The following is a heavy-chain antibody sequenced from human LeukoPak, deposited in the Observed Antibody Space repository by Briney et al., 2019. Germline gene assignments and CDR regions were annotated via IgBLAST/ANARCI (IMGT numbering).Heavy chain of an antibody. Sequence: GGSLRLSCAASGYTFSSYAMSWVRQAPGKGLEWVSAISGSGGSTYYADSVKGRFTISRDNSKNTLYLQMNSLRAEDTAVYYCAKSKYCRRTSCYLFDYWGQGTLVTVSS. V-gene: IGHV3-23*01. CDR3: AKSKYCRRTSCYLFDY. CDR1: GYTFSSYA. J-gene: IGHJ4*02. D-gene: IGHD2-2*01. CDR2: ISGSGGST.